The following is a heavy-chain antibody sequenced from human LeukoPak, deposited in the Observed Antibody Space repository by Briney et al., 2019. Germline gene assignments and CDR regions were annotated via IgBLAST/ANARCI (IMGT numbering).Heavy chain of an antibody. J-gene: IGHJ4*02. CDR1: GHSISSGYY. D-gene: IGHD3-22*01. CDR2: ILHSGST. Sequence: SETLSLTCTVSGHSISSGYYWGWIRQPPGMGLEWIGSILHSGSTYYSPSLKSRVTMSVDTSKNQFSLKLRSVTAADTAVYYCAKEGRYYYDSSGSYFDWGQGTLVTVSS. V-gene: IGHV4-38-2*02. CDR3: AKEGRYYYDSSGSYFD.